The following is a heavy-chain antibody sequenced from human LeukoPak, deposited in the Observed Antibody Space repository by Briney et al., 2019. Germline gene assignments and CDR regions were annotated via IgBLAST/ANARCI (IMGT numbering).Heavy chain of an antibody. D-gene: IGHD4-17*01. CDR1: GDSVSSNNAS. CDR3: AREDYGDYAARWFDP. CDR2: TYYRSKWYN. V-gene: IGHV6-1*01. J-gene: IGHJ5*02. Sequence: SQTLSLTCALSGDSVSSNNASWNWIRKSPSRGLEWLGRTYYRSKWYNDYAVSVKSRITINPDTSKNQFTLQLNSVTPDDTAVYYCAREDYGDYAARWFDPWGQGTLVTVSS.